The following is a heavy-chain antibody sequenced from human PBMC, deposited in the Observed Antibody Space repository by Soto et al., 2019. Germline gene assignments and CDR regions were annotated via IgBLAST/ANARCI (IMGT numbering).Heavy chain of an antibody. CDR2: ITGTSAFT. D-gene: IGHD3-16*01. Sequence: PWGSLRLSCAASGFFFIDFQFNCFGHSPGGCLEWLSSITGTSAFTEYAESIEGRFTISRDNPNKLLFLHMDNLRPEDTAVYYCARDNLAFQGAFDLWGQGTLVTVSS. J-gene: IGHJ4*02. CDR1: GFFFIDFQ. V-gene: IGHV3-21*01. CDR3: ARDNLAFQGAFDL.